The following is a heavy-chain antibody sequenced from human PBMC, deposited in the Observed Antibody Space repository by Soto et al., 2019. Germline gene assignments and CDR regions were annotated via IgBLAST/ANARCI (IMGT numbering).Heavy chain of an antibody. J-gene: IGHJ4*02. CDR2: IYYSGST. D-gene: IGHD3-10*01. CDR3: ARVGYGSEDY. Sequence: SETLSLTCTVSGGSISSSSYYWGWIRQPPGKGLEWIGSIYYSGSTYYNPSLKSRVTISVDTSKNQFSLKLSSVTAADTAVYYCARVGYGSEDYWGQGTLVTVSS. CDR1: GGSISSSSYY. V-gene: IGHV4-39*01.